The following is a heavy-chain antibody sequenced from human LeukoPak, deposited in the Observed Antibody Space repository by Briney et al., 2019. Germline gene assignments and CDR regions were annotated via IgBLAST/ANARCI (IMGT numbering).Heavy chain of an antibody. CDR2: ISYDGSNK. CDR3: ARDRQTGYCGGDCYSGLDY. CDR1: GFTFSSYG. J-gene: IGHJ4*02. Sequence: PGGSLRLSCAASGFTFSSYGMHWVRQAPGKGLEWVAVISYDGSNKYYADSVKGRFTISRDNSKNTLYPQMNSLRAEDTAVYYCARDRQTGYCGGDCYSGLDYWGQGTLVTVSS. D-gene: IGHD2-21*02. V-gene: IGHV3-30*03.